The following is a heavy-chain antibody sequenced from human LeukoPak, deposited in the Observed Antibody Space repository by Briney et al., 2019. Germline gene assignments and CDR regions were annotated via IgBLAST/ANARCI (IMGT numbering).Heavy chain of an antibody. Sequence: ASVKVSCKASGYTFTSYYMHWVRQAPGQGLEWMGIINPSGGSTTYAQKFQGRVTMTRDTSISTAYMELSRLRSDDTAVYYCARARGYSYGYDFDYWGQGTQVTVSS. CDR3: ARARGYSYGYDFDY. CDR1: GYTFTSYY. D-gene: IGHD5-18*01. V-gene: IGHV1-46*01. CDR2: INPSGGST. J-gene: IGHJ4*02.